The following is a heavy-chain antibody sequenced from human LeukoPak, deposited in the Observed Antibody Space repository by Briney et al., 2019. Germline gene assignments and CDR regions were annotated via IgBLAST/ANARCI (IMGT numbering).Heavy chain of an antibody. V-gene: IGHV3-23*01. Sequence: PGGSLRLSCAASGFTFAMSWVRQAPGKGLEWVSAITGSDGNTYYADPVKGRFTISRDNSKNTLYLQMNSLRAEGTAVYYCAQWGDFDVLTGYYVPDFWGQGTLVTVSS. CDR3: AQWGDFDVLTGYYVPDF. CDR1: GFTFA. CDR2: ITGSDGNT. D-gene: IGHD3-9*01. J-gene: IGHJ4*02.